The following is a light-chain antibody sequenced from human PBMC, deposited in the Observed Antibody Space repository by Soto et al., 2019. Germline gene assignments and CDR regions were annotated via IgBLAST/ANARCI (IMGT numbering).Light chain of an antibody. V-gene: IGLV4-69*01. Sequence: QLVLTQSPSASASLGASVKLTCTLSRGHSSYAIAWHQQQPEKGPRYLMKLNSDGSHSKGDGIPDRFSGSSSGAERYLTISSLQSEDEADYYCQTWGTGIHVVFGGGPKVTVL. J-gene: IGLJ2*01. CDR1: RGHSSYA. CDR2: LNSDGSH. CDR3: QTWGTGIHVV.